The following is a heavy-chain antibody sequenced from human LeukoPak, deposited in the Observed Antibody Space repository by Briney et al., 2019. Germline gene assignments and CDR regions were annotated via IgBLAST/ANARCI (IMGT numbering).Heavy chain of an antibody. Sequence: ASVKVSCKASGYTFTGYYIHWVRQAPGQGLEWMGWINPNSGGTDYAQRFQGRVTMTRDTSMSTAYMELTRLTPDDTAVYYCARHPSGYSSSWYGGYWFDPWGQGTLVTVSS. D-gene: IGHD6-13*01. CDR3: ARHPSGYSSSWYGGYWFDP. J-gene: IGHJ5*02. V-gene: IGHV1-2*02. CDR1: GYTFTGYY. CDR2: INPNSGGT.